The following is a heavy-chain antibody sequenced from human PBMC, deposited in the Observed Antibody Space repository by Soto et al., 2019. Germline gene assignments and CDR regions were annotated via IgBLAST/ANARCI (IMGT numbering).Heavy chain of an antibody. CDR3: ARLGRVGATRFNYYYYGMDV. CDR2: ISAYNGNT. CDR1: GYTFTSYG. D-gene: IGHD1-26*01. V-gene: IGHV1-18*01. J-gene: IGHJ6*02. Sequence: ASVKVSCKASGYTFTSYGISWVRQAPGQGLEWMGWISAYNGNTNYAQKLQGRVTMTTDTSTSTAYMELRSLRSDDTAMYYCARLGRVGATRFNYYYYGMDVWGQGTTVTVSS.